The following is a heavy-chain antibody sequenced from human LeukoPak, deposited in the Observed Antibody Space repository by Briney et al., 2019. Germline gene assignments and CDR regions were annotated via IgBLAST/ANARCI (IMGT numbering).Heavy chain of an antibody. J-gene: IGHJ4*02. CDR1: GYTFVAYY. CDR3: ARDAATINFDS. Sequence: GASVKVSCKSSGYTFVAYYIHWVRQAPGQGLEWMGWISTNTGNPTYAQGFTGRFVFSLDTSVSTAYLQISSLKAEDTAVYYCARDAATINFDSWGQGTLVTVSS. CDR2: ISTNTGNP. V-gene: IGHV7-4-1*02. D-gene: IGHD5-24*01.